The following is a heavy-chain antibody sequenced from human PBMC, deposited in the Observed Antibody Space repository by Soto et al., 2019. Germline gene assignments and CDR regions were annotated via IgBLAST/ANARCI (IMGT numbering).Heavy chain of an antibody. D-gene: IGHD3-3*01. CDR2: IYYSGNT. Sequence: QVQLLESGPGLLKPSETLSLTCSVSGGSMSPFYWSWIRQSPRKGLEWIGYIYYSGNTNYNPSLKSRVTIEVDTSKDQFSLRLSSGTAADSAVYCWARVVYDYRSGYSAGSGLDVWGQGTTVIVSS. CDR1: GGSMSPFY. J-gene: IGHJ6*02. V-gene: IGHV4-59*01. CDR3: ARVVYDYRSGYSAGSGLDV.